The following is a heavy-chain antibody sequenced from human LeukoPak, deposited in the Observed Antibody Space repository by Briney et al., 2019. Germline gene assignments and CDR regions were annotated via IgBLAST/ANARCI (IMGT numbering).Heavy chain of an antibody. CDR3: ASGLGYNLDY. V-gene: IGHV3-7*01. CDR2: IKQDGSEK. CDR1: GFTFSSYW. J-gene: IGHJ4*02. D-gene: IGHD5-24*01. Sequence: PGGSLRLSCVASGFTFSSYWMSWVRQAPGKGLEWVANIKQDGSEKYYVDSVKGRFTISRDNAKNSLYLQMNSLRAEDTAVYCCASGLGYNLDYWGQGTLVTVSS.